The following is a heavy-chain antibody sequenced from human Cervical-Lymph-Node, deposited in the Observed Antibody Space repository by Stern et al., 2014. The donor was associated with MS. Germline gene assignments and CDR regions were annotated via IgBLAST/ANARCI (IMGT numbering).Heavy chain of an antibody. D-gene: IGHD6-19*01. Sequence: VQLVESGGGVVQPGRSLRLSCEGSGFTFSTYGMHWVRQAPGRGLEWVALISHDGSKKYYVDALKGRFTISRDKSKNTMYVHMNSLRDEDTAVYYCAKDRGSGWSLDYWGQGTLVIVSS. CDR3: AKDRGSGWSLDY. V-gene: IGHV3-30*18. CDR1: GFTFSTYG. CDR2: ISHDGSKK. J-gene: IGHJ4*02.